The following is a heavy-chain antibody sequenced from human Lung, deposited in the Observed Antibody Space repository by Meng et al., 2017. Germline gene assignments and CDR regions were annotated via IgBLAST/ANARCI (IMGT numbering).Heavy chain of an antibody. Sequence: QLSLTDAGPGLVKSYGILSLTCAFSGGFISSDNWWSWVRQPPGKGLEWIGEIYHSGSTNHNPSLKSRITISVDKPKNQFSLTLSSVTAADTAVYYCTKNDFYCLGYWGQGTLVTVSS. CDR1: GGFISSDNW. CDR2: IYHSGST. CDR3: TKNDFYCLGY. D-gene: IGHD2-21*01. J-gene: IGHJ4*02. V-gene: IGHV4-4*02.